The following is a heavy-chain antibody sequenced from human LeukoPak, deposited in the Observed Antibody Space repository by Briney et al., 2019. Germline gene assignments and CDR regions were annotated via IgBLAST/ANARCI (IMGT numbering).Heavy chain of an antibody. CDR3: VRGQTIDY. V-gene: IGHV3-74*01. D-gene: IGHD4-17*01. Sequence: GGSLTLSCTTSGFTFSNYWMYWVRQAPGKGLMWVSRIMSDGTGITYTDSVEGRFTISRDNAKNTLYLQMNSLRDEDTAVHYCVRGQTIDYWGQGTLVTVSS. J-gene: IGHJ4*02. CDR1: GFTFSNYW. CDR2: IMSDGTGI.